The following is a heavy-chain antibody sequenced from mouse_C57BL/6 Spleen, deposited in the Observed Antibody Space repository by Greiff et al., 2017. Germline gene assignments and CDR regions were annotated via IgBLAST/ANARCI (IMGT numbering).Heavy chain of an antibody. V-gene: IGHV1-76*01. CDR1: GYTFTDYY. CDR2: IYPGSGNT. Sequence: QVQLQQSGAELARPGASVKLSCKASGYTFTDYYINWVKQRPGQGLEWIARIYPGSGNTYYNEKFKGKATLTAEKSSSTAYMQLSSLTSEDSAVYFCARREDYAMDYWGQGTSVTVSS. J-gene: IGHJ4*01. CDR3: ARREDYAMDY.